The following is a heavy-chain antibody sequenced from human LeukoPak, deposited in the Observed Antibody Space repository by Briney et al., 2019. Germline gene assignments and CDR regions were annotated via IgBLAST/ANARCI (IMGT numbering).Heavy chain of an antibody. J-gene: IGHJ4*02. Sequence: PGGSLRLSCAASGFTFSNSGMNWVRQAPGKGLEWVSTISGSGAGTYYADSVKGRFTISRDNSKNTLYLQMNSLRAEDTAVYYCAKGVRYSGYDTDFDYWGQGTLVTVSS. D-gene: IGHD5-12*01. V-gene: IGHV3-23*01. CDR3: AKGVRYSGYDTDFDY. CDR2: ISGSGAGT. CDR1: GFTFSNSG.